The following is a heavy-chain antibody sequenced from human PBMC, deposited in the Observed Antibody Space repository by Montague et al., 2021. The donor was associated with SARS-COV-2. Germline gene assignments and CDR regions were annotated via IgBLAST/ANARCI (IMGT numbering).Heavy chain of an antibody. V-gene: IGHV4-34*01. CDR1: GGSFSDYY. CDR2: INHSGST. Sequence: SETLSLTCAVYGGSFSDYYWSWIRQPPGKGLEWIGEINHSGSTNYDPSLRSRVTISVDTSKNQFSLKLSAVTAADTAVYYCARGAPTTSMIVVVMTGAGWYFDLWGRGTLVTVSS. J-gene: IGHJ2*01. CDR3: ARGAPTTSMIVVVMTGAGWYFDL. D-gene: IGHD3-22*01.